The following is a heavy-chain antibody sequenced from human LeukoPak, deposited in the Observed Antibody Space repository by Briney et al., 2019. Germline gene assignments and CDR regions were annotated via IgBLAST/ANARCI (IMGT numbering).Heavy chain of an antibody. Sequence: PSETLSLTCTVSGGSISSYYWSWIRQHPGKGLEWIGYIYYSGSTYYNPSLKSRVTISVDTSKNQFSLKLSSVTAADTAVYYCARGYYDSSGYPDEFDYWGQGTLVTVSS. CDR1: GGSISSYY. CDR3: ARGYYDSSGYPDEFDY. D-gene: IGHD3-22*01. V-gene: IGHV4-59*06. J-gene: IGHJ4*02. CDR2: IYYSGST.